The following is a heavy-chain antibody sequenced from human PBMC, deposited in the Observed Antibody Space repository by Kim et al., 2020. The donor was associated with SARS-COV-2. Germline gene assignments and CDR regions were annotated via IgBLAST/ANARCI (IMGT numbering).Heavy chain of an antibody. CDR3: ARGLGNDDY. V-gene: IGHV1-18*01. J-gene: IGHJ4*02. D-gene: IGHD7-27*01. Sequence: GNTNYAQKLQGRVTMTTDTSTSTAYMELRSLRSDDTAVYYCARGLGNDDYWGQGTLVTVSS. CDR2: GNT.